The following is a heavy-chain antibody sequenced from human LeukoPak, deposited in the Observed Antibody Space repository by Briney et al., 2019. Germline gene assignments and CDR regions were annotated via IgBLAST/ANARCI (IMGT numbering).Heavy chain of an antibody. CDR2: IYYSGST. Sequence: SETLSLTCTVSGGSISSDYWSWIRQPPGKGLEWIGYIYYSGSTNYNPSLKSRVTISVDTSKNQFSLKLSSVTAADTAVYYCARVRYDSSGYYYGTRWFDPWGQGTLVTVSS. D-gene: IGHD3-22*01. CDR1: GGSISSDY. J-gene: IGHJ5*02. V-gene: IGHV4-59*01. CDR3: ARVRYDSSGYYYGTRWFDP.